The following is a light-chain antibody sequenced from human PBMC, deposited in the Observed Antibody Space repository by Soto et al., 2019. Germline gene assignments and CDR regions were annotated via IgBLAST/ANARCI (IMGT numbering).Light chain of an antibody. CDR3: QQTFSAPYS. Sequence: DIQMTQSPSSLSAYVGDRVTITCQASQDINSYLIWYQQKPGKVPKLLIYDASNLKTGVPSRFSGSGYSTDFDFTISSMQAEDITTYYCQQTFSAPYSCAQGTKLEI. CDR1: QDINSY. CDR2: DAS. V-gene: IGKV1-33*01. J-gene: IGKJ2*01.